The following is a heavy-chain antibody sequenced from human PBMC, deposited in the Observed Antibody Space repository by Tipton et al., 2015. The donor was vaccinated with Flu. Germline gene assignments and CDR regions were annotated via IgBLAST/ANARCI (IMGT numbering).Heavy chain of an antibody. CDR3: AKDGWDTSGWYPFDY. Sequence: SLRLSCAASGFTFSGYGMHLVRQAPGKGLEWVAFIRHDESDKYYADSVKGRFTISRDNSKNALYLLINSLRAEDTAVYYCAKDGWDTSGWYPFDYWGQGTLVTVSS. CDR1: GFTFSGYG. D-gene: IGHD6-19*01. CDR2: IRHDESDK. J-gene: IGHJ4*02. V-gene: IGHV3-30*02.